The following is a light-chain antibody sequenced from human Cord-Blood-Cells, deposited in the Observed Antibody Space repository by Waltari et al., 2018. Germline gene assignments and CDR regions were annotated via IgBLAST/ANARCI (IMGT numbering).Light chain of an antibody. Sequence: QSALTQPASVSGSPGQSITISCTGNSSDVGSYNLVSWYQQHPGQAPTLMVYEGSTRPSGVSNRFSGSKSGNTASLTISGLQADDEADYYCCSYAGSSTVFGGGTKLTVL. CDR2: EGS. CDR3: CSYAGSSTV. J-gene: IGLJ3*02. CDR1: SSDVGSYNL. V-gene: IGLV2-23*01.